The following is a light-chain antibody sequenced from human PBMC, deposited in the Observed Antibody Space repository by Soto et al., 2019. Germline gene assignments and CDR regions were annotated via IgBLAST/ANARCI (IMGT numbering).Light chain of an antibody. CDR1: SSNIGAGYD. CDR2: VNN. J-gene: IGLJ3*02. Sequence: QSVLTQPPSVSGAPGQRVTISCTGSSSNIGAGYDVHWYQQVTGTAPKLLIYVNNKRPSGVPDRFSGSKSGTSASLVITGLQAEDEADYYCQSYDSSLSASVFGGGTKVTVL. CDR3: QSYDSSLSASV. V-gene: IGLV1-40*01.